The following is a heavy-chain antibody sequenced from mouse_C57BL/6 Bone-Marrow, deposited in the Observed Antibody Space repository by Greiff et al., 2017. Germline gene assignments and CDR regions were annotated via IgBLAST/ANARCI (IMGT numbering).Heavy chain of an antibody. CDR2: IYPGDGDT. CDR1: GYAFSSSW. CDR3: ARDYGSRNYFDY. D-gene: IGHD1-1*01. V-gene: IGHV1-82*01. J-gene: IGHJ2*01. Sequence: QVQLQQSGPELVKPGASVKISCKASGYAFSSSWMNWVKQRPGKGLEWIGRIYPGDGDTNYNGKFKGKATLTADKSSSTAYMQISSLTSEDSAVYFCARDYGSRNYFDYWGQGTTLTVSS.